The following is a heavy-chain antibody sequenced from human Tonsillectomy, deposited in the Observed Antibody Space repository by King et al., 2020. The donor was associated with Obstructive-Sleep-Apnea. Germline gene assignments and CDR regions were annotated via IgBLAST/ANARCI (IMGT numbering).Heavy chain of an antibody. V-gene: IGHV7-4-1*02. D-gene: IGHD3-9*01. J-gene: IGHJ4*02. CDR2: INTNTGNP. CDR3: ARGEYYDILTGYYKFDY. CDR1: GYTFTSYA. Sequence: VQLVESGSELKKPGASVKVSCKASGYTFTSYAMNWVRQAPGQGLEWMGWINTNTGNPTYAQGFTGRFVFSLDTSVSTAYLQISSLKAEDTAVYYCARGEYYDILTGYYKFDYWGQGTLVTVSS.